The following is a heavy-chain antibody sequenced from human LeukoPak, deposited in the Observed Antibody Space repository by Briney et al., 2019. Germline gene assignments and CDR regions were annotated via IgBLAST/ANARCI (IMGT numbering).Heavy chain of an antibody. CDR3: ARGVYGDYGENWFDP. V-gene: IGHV3-48*04. Sequence: GGSLRLSCAASGFTFSSYSMNWVRQAPGKGLEWVSYISSSSSTIYYADSAKGRFTISRDNAKNSLYLQMNSLRAEDTAVYYCARGVYGDYGENWFDPWGQGTLVTVSS. D-gene: IGHD4-17*01. J-gene: IGHJ5*02. CDR1: GFTFSSYS. CDR2: ISSSSSTI.